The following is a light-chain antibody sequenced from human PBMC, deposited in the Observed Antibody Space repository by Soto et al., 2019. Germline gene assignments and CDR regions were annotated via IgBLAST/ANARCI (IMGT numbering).Light chain of an antibody. Sequence: QSVLIQPRSVSASLGQSVTISCTGSLSDVAVYEYVSWYQQQPDKAPKLMIYDVNKRASGVPDRFSGSKSGNAASLIISGLQVADEADYYCCIYATKYIFGTGTKLTV. CDR1: LSDVAVYEY. CDR2: DVN. V-gene: IGLV2-11*01. J-gene: IGLJ1*01. CDR3: CIYATKYI.